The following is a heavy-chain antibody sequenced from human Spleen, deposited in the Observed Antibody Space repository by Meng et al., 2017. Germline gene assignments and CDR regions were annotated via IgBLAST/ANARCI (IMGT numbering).Heavy chain of an antibody. D-gene: IGHD6-19*01. CDR3: ARYSSAWDYFDY. V-gene: IGHV4-59*08. J-gene: IGHJ4*02. Sequence: GSLRLSCTVSGGSISSYYWSWIRQPPGKGLEWIGYIYYSGSTNYNPSLWSRVTISLDTSKNQFSLNLSAVTAADTAVYSCARYSSAWDYFDYWGQGTLVTVSS. CDR1: GGSISSYY. CDR2: IYYSGST.